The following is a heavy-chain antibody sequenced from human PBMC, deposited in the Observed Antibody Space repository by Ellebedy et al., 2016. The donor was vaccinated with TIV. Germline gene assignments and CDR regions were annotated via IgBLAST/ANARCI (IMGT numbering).Heavy chain of an antibody. Sequence: GESLKISXAVSGFTFSNYWMSWVRQAPGKGLEWVSSISSSSSYIYYADSVKGRFTISRDNTKNSLYLQMNSLRAEDTAVYYCARDFYGDYYFDYWGQGTLVAVSS. CDR2: ISSSSSYI. D-gene: IGHD4-17*01. J-gene: IGHJ4*02. V-gene: IGHV3-21*04. CDR3: ARDFYGDYYFDY. CDR1: GFTFSNYW.